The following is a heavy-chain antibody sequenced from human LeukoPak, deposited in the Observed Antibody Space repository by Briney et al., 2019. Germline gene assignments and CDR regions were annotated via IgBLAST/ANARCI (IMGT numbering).Heavy chain of an antibody. V-gene: IGHV4-4*07. CDR1: GGSISSYY. CDR2: IYTSGST. Sequence: PSETLSLTCTVSGGSISSYYWSWIRQPAGKGLEWLGRIYTSGSTNYNPSPKSRVTISVDKSKNQFSLKLSSVTAADTAVYYCARYDYYDSSGLPLDAFDIWGQGTMVTVSS. CDR3: ARYDYYDSSGLPLDAFDI. D-gene: IGHD3-22*01. J-gene: IGHJ3*02.